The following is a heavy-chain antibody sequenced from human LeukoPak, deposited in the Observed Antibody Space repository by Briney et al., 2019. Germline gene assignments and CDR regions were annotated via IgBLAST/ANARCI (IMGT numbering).Heavy chain of an antibody. Sequence: PSETLSLTCSVSGGSISSSNSHWGWIRQPPGKGLECVGSIDNRGNTYYNPSLKSRVTISVDTSKNQFSLKLSSVTAADTAVYYCARHGTLYGSSSKFDNWGQGTLVTVSS. CDR1: GGSISSSNSH. D-gene: IGHD6-6*01. V-gene: IGHV4-39*01. CDR2: IDNRGNT. CDR3: ARHGTLYGSSSKFDN. J-gene: IGHJ4*02.